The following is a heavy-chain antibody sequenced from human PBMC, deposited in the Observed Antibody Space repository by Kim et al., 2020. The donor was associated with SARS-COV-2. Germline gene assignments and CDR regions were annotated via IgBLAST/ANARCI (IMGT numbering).Heavy chain of an antibody. Sequence: ASVKVSCKASGYSFTTHAIHWVRQAPGQSLEWMGWINTGGGKTRYSPKFQGRVTITRDTSASTAYVDLSSLRSEDTAVYYCARILEYSGSDYWGQGTLVTVSS. V-gene: IGHV1-3*04. CDR2: INTGGGKT. D-gene: IGHD5-12*01. CDR3: ARILEYSGSDY. J-gene: IGHJ4*02. CDR1: GYSFTTHA.